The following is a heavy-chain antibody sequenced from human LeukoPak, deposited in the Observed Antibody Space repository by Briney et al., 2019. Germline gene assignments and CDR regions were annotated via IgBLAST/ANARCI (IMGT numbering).Heavy chain of an antibody. D-gene: IGHD6-13*01. V-gene: IGHV3-33*01. CDR2: IWYDGSNK. CDR1: GFTFSSYG. Sequence: GGSLRLSCAASGFTFSSYGMHWVRQAPGKGLEWVAVIWYDGSNKYYADSVRGRFTISRDNSKNTLYLQMNSLRAEDTAVYYCARDHGTLRYYGMDVWGQGTTVTVSS. J-gene: IGHJ6*01. CDR3: ARDHGTLRYYGMDV.